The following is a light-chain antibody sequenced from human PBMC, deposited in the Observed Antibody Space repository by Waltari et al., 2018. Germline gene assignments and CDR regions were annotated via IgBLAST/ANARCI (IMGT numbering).Light chain of an antibody. CDR1: QSVLHSPNNKNY. CDR3: QHYYVVPFI. CDR2: WAS. V-gene: IGKV4-1*01. Sequence: DIVMTQSPDFLAVSLGERATINCKSSQSVLHSPNNKNYLAWYQQKPGQPPKLLIYWASTRESGVPDRFSGSGSGTDFTLTISSLQAEDVAVYYCQHYYVVPFIFGRGTKVDIK. J-gene: IGKJ3*01.